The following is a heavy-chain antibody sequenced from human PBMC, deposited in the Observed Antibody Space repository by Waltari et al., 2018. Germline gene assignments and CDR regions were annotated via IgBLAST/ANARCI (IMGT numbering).Heavy chain of an antibody. CDR1: GYSFTTYW. J-gene: IGHJ4*02. V-gene: IGHV5-51*01. Sequence: EVQLVQSGAVVKKPGESLKISCKASGYSFTTYWIGWVRQMPDKGLEWMGTYHPGYSGTRYSPSYSPSFQGQVTISADTSISTAYLQWNSLKASDTAIYYCARVGDNQQWLPVYWGQGTLVTASS. CDR3: ARVGDNQQWLPVY. D-gene: IGHD5-18*01. CDR2: YHPGYSGT.